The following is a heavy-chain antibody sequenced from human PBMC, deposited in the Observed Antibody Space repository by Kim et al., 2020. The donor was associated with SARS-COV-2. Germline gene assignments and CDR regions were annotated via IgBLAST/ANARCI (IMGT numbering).Heavy chain of an antibody. Sequence: ASVKVFCKASGYTFTSYGISWVRQAPGQGLEWMGWISAYNGNTNYAQKLQGRVTMTTDTSTSTAYMELRSLRSDDTAVYYCAGSGADFWSGYYGGWFDPWGQGTLVTVSS. CDR3: AGSGADFWSGYYGGWFDP. V-gene: IGHV1-18*01. D-gene: IGHD3-3*01. J-gene: IGHJ5*02. CDR2: ISAYNGNT. CDR1: GYTFTSYG.